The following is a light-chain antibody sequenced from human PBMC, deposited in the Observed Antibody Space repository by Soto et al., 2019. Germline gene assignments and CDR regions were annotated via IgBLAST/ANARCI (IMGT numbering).Light chain of an antibody. J-gene: IGLJ1*01. V-gene: IGLV2-14*01. CDR1: SSDGGGYNY. CDR3: SSYTSGSTYV. CDR2: EVS. Sequence: QSALTQPASVSGSPGQSITISCTGTSSDGGGYNYVSWYQQYPGKAPKLMIYEVSNRPSGVSTRFSGSKSGNTASLTISGLQTEDEADYYCSSYTSGSTYVFGTGTKVTV.